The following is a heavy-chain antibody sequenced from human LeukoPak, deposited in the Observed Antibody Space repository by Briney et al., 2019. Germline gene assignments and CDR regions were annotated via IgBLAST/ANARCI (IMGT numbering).Heavy chain of an antibody. CDR3: AKHETGGVVIFDY. CDR1: GFTFSSYA. J-gene: IGHJ4*02. CDR2: ISGSGGST. D-gene: IGHD3-3*01. Sequence: GGSLRLSCAASGFTFSSYAMSWVRQAPGRGLEWVSAISGSGGSTYYADSVKGRFTISRDNSKNTPYLQMNSLRAEDTAVYYCAKHETGGVVIFDYWGQGTLVTVSS. V-gene: IGHV3-23*01.